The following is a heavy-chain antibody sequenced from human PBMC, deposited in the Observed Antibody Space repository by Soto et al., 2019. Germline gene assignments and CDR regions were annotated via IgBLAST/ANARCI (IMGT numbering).Heavy chain of an antibody. Sequence: PGESLKISCQTSGYTFTTHWIGWVRQMPGKGLEWMVIIYPSDSDTRYSPSFQGQVTISADKSSSTVYLQWSSLKASDTAMYYCARYATGSYYAVDYWGQGTLVTVSS. CDR1: GYTFTTHW. J-gene: IGHJ4*02. V-gene: IGHV5-51*01. CDR3: ARYATGSYYAVDY. D-gene: IGHD3-10*01. CDR2: IYPSDSDT.